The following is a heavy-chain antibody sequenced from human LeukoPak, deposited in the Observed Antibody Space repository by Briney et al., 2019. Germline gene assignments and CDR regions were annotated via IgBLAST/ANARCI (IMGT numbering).Heavy chain of an antibody. CDR2: INIDVTYT. V-gene: IGHV3-74*01. CDR3: ARAPSSGYYFEFDP. CDR1: AFTLSSYW. D-gene: IGHD3-22*01. J-gene: IGHJ5*02. Sequence: GGSLRLSCAGSAFTLSSYWMPWVRQAPGKGLVWVSRINIDVTYTSYADAVKGRFTISRDNAKNTLYLQMNSLRAEDTAVYYCARAPSSGYYFEFDPWGQGTLVTVSS.